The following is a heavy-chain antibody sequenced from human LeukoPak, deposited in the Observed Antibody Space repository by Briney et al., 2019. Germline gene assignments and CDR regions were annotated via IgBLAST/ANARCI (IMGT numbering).Heavy chain of an antibody. CDR1: GYTFTSYY. Sequence: ASVKVSCKASGYTFTSYYMHWVRQAPGQGLEWMGIINPSGGSTSYAQKFQGRVTMTRDTSTSTVYMELSSLRSEDTAVYYCARGQEITIFGVVSHYMDVWGKGTTVTVSS. J-gene: IGHJ6*03. V-gene: IGHV1-46*01. D-gene: IGHD3-3*01. CDR2: INPSGGST. CDR3: ARGQEITIFGVVSHYMDV.